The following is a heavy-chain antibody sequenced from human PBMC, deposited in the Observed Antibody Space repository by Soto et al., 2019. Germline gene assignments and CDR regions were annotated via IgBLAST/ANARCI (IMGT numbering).Heavy chain of an antibody. V-gene: IGHV4-30-4*01. CDR1: GGSISTGDYF. D-gene: IGHD6-13*01. J-gene: IGHJ4*02. CDR3: ARGGGSSWYFDY. Sequence: SETLSLTCTVSGGSISTGDYFWSWIRQPPGKGLEWIGYIYYTGSTFYNPSLRSRVTISGDTSKNEFSLKLSSVTAADAAVYSCARGGGSSWYFDYWGQGTLVTVSS. CDR2: IYYTGST.